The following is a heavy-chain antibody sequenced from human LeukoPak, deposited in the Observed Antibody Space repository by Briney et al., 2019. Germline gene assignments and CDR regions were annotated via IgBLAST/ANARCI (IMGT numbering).Heavy chain of an antibody. CDR3: ATMYYDSSGYAFDI. V-gene: IGHV4-61*02. CDR1: GGSISSGSYY. D-gene: IGHD3-22*01. Sequence: SQTLSLTCTVSGGSISSGSYYWSWIRQPAGKGLEWIGRIYTSGSTNYNPSLKSRVTISVDTSKNQFSLKLSSVTAADTAVYYCATMYYDSSGYAFDIWGQGTMVTASS. CDR2: IYTSGST. J-gene: IGHJ3*02.